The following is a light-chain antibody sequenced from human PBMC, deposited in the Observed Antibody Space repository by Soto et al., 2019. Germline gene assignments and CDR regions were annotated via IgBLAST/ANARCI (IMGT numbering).Light chain of an antibody. J-gene: IGKJ4*01. V-gene: IGKV3-11*01. CDR2: DAF. CDR1: QSVGSY. CDR3: QQRSSWPLT. Sequence: EIVLTQSPATLSLSPGERATLSSRASQSVGSYFAWYQQKPGQAPRLLIYDAFSRATGIPARFSGSGSGTDFTLTISSLEPADFAVYFCQQRSSWPLTFGGGTMVEIK.